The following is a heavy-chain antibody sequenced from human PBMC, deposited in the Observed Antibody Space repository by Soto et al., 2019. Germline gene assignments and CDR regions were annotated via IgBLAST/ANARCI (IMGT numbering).Heavy chain of an antibody. J-gene: IGHJ4*02. CDR1: GFTFSNYA. CDR3: AKDLGHSSPVGFED. CDR2: ISGSGGII. D-gene: IGHD3-16*01. V-gene: IGHV3-23*01. Sequence: LRLSGAASGFTFSNYAMTWVRRAPGKGLEWVSVISGSGGIIYYADSVKGRFTISRDNSKNPMFLQMNSLRAEDTAVYYCAKDLGHSSPVGFEDWGQGTMVTFSS.